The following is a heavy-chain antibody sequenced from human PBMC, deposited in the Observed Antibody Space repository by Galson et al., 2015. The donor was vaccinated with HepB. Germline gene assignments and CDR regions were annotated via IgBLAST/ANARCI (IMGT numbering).Heavy chain of an antibody. D-gene: IGHD1-26*01. CDR2: IIPIFGTA. Sequence: SVKVSCKASGGTFSSYAISWVRQAPGQGLEWMGGIIPIFGTANYAQKFQGRVTITADESTSTAYMELSSLRSEDTAVYYCARRGGGRRVGATLSQYYYYYHGMDVWGQGTTVTVSS. V-gene: IGHV1-69*13. CDR3: ARRGGGRRVGATLSQYYYYYHGMDV. CDR1: GGTFSSYA. J-gene: IGHJ6*02.